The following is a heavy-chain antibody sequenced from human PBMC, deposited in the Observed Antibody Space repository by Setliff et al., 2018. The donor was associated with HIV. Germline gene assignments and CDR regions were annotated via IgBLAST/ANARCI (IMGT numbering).Heavy chain of an antibody. CDR1: GGSINSSSYY. V-gene: IGHV4-39*07. D-gene: IGHD1-26*01. Sequence: PSETLSLTCTVSGGSINSSSYYWGWIRQPPGKGLDWIGSISYSGGIYYNPSLKSRVTLSIDTSKNQFSLRLTFLAAADTAVYYCAAGRAFDIWGQGTMGTVSS. CDR3: AAGRAFDI. J-gene: IGHJ3*02. CDR2: ISYSGGI.